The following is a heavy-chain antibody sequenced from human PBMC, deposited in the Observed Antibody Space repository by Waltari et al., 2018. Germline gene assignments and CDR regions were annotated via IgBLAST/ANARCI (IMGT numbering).Heavy chain of an antibody. V-gene: IGHV1-69*13. J-gene: IGHJ3*02. CDR1: GGTFSSYA. D-gene: IGHD3-3*02. CDR3: ARTDSINPIADAFDI. Sequence: QVQLVQSGAEVTKPGSSVKVSCKASGGTFSSYAISWVRQSPGQGLEWMGGIIPIFGTANYAQKFQGRVTITADESTSTAYMELSSLRSEDTAVYYCARTDSINPIADAFDIWGQGTMVTVSS. CDR2: IIPIFGTA.